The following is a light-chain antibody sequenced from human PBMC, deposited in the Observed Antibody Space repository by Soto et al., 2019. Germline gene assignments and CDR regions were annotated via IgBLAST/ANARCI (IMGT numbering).Light chain of an antibody. J-gene: IGKJ1*01. CDR2: KPS. V-gene: IGKV1-5*03. CDR1: QSIVGW. CDR3: QQYNGCRSWT. Sequence: VEKGKINDLGGQSIVGWLAWYQQKPGKAPKLLIYKPSTLESGVPSRFSGSASGTEFTLTISCLQPDDFATYSRQQYNGCRSWTLGQ.